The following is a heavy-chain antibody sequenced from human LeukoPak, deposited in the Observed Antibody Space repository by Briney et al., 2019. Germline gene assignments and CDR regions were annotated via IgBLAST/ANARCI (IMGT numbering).Heavy chain of an antibody. D-gene: IGHD1-26*01. CDR2: ISSSGSTI. CDR3: ARDRGSGSFQRVPIFDY. V-gene: IGHV3-48*01. Sequence: GGSLRLSCAASGFTFSSYSMNWVRQAPGKGLEGISSISSSGSTINYADSVKGRFTISRDSAKNSLYLQMNSLRAEDTAVYCCARDRGSGSFQRVPIFDYWGQGTLVTVSS. CDR1: GFTFSSYS. J-gene: IGHJ4*02.